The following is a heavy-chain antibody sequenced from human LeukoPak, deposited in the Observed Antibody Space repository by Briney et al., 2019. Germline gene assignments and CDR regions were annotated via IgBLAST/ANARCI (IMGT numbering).Heavy chain of an antibody. CDR1: GYTFTSYY. Sequence: ASVKVSCKASGYTFTSYYMHWVRQAPGQGLEWMGWITSYNGDTNYAQNLQGRLNMTIDTSTRTTYMELRSLRSDDTAVYYCARDGGSLLWFGERMGGFDPWGQGTLVTVSS. CDR3: ARDGGSLLWFGERMGGFDP. J-gene: IGHJ5*02. V-gene: IGHV1-18*04. CDR2: ITSYNGDT. D-gene: IGHD3-10*01.